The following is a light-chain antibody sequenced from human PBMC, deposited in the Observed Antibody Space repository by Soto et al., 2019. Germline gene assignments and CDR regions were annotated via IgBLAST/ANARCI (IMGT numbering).Light chain of an antibody. V-gene: IGKV1-33*01. CDR2: DVS. J-gene: IGKJ2*01. Sequence: DIQMTQSPSSLSASVGDRVTMTCQASQGISKYLNWYQQKPGKAPKLLIYDVSNLETGVPSRFGGGGSGTDFAFTISSLQPEDVATYYCQQYHDLPYTFGQGTKLEIK. CDR3: QQYHDLPYT. CDR1: QGISKY.